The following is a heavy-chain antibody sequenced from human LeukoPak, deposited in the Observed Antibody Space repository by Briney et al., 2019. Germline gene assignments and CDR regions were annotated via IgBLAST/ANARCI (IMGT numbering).Heavy chain of an antibody. D-gene: IGHD3-9*01. V-gene: IGHV4-59*01. CDR1: GGSIRNYY. J-gene: IGHJ4*02. Sequence: SETLSLTCTVSGGSIRNYYWSWIRQPPGKGLEWIGYIYYSGNTNQNPSLKSRVTISVDTSKNQFSLKLSSVTAADTAVYYCARAPSYDILTGYPTNYFDYWGQGTLVTVSS. CDR2: IYYSGNT. CDR3: ARAPSYDILTGYPTNYFDY.